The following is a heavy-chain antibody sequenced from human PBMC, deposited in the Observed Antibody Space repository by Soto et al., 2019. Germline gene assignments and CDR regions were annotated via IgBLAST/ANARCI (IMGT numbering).Heavy chain of an antibody. J-gene: IGHJ4*02. CDR2: IYSDGKT. V-gene: IGHV3-53*01. D-gene: IGHD3-22*01. Sequence: GGSLRLSCAASGFTFSSYAMHWVRQAPGKGLEWVSVIYSDGKTFYADSVKGRFTISRDNSQNTVSLQMNSLRADDTAVFFCARDGGGGYYDSSGYMGVWGQGTLVTVSS. CDR1: GFTFSSYA. CDR3: ARDGGGGYYDSSGYMGV.